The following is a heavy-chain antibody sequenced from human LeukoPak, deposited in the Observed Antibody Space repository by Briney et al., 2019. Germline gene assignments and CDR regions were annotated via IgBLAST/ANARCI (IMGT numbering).Heavy chain of an antibody. D-gene: IGHD5-24*01. V-gene: IGHV4-59*08. CDR2: IYYSGST. CDR3: ARLAGYNSPYFDY. CDR1: GGSISSYY. Sequence: PSETLSLTCTVSGGSISSYYWSWIRQPPGKGLEWIGYIYYSGSTNYNPSLKSRVTISVDTSKSQFSLKLSSVTAADTAVYYCARLAGYNSPYFDYWGQGTLVSVSS. J-gene: IGHJ4*02.